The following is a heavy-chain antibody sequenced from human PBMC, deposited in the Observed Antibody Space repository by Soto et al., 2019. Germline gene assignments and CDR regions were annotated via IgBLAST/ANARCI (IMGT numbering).Heavy chain of an antibody. CDR1: GGSINSYY. V-gene: IGHV4-4*07. J-gene: IGHJ5*02. CDR2: IYTSGST. D-gene: IGHD1-26*01. CDR3: ARGIYSKVGATIWFDP. Sequence: SETLSLTCTVSGGSINSYYWSWIRQPAGKGLEWIGRIYTSGSTNYNPSLKSRVTMSVDTSKNRFSLKLSSVTAADTAVYYCARGIYSKVGATIWFDPWGQGTMVTVSS.